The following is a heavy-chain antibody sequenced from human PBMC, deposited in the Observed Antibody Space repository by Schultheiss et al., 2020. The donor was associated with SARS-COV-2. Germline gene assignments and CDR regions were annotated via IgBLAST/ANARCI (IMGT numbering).Heavy chain of an antibody. Sequence: SETLSLTCTVSGGSISSYYWSWIRQPPGKGLEWIGYIYHSGSTYYNPSLKSRVTISVDTSKNQFSLKLSSVTAADTAVYYCAREKIAVRNWFDPWGQGTLVTVSS. CDR2: IYHSGST. CDR1: GGSISSYY. D-gene: IGHD6-19*01. J-gene: IGHJ5*02. CDR3: AREKIAVRNWFDP. V-gene: IGHV4-59*01.